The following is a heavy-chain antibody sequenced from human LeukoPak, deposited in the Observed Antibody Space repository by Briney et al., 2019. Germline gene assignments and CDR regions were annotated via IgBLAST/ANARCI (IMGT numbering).Heavy chain of an antibody. Sequence: SETLSLTCTVSGGSITSRSCYWGWIRQPPGKGLEWIGSLYYGGSSYYNPSLKSRVTISVDTPKNQFSLRLSSVTAADTAVYYCARPYYYDSRIDPWGQGTLVTVSS. V-gene: IGHV4-39*01. CDR3: ARPYYYDSRIDP. CDR1: GGSITSRSCY. J-gene: IGHJ5*02. D-gene: IGHD3-22*01. CDR2: LYYGGSS.